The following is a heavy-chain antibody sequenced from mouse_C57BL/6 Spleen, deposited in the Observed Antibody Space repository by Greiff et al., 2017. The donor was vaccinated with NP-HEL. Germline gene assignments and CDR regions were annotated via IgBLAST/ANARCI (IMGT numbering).Heavy chain of an antibody. CDR3: SHYYGTPFAY. V-gene: IGHV1-15*01. D-gene: IGHD1-1*01. J-gene: IGHJ3*01. CDR1: GYTFTDYE. CDR2: IDPETGGT. Sequence: VQLQQSGAELVRPGASVTLSCKASGYTFTDYEMHWVKQTPVHGLEWIGAIDPETGGTAYNQKFKGKAILTADKSSSTAYMELRSLTSEDSAVYYCSHYYGTPFAYWGQGTLVTVSA.